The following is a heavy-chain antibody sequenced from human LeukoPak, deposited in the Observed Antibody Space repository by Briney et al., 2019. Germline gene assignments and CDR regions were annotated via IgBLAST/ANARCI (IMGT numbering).Heavy chain of an antibody. D-gene: IGHD1-26*01. Sequence: RSGGSLRLSCAASRFAASGFTFSTFGMHWVRQAPGKGLEWVAFIRYDGSNKYYADSVKGRFTISRDDSKNTLYLQMNSLRAEDTAAYYCARPGVFGSYSWGQGTLVTVSS. J-gene: IGHJ4*02. CDR3: ARPGVFGSYS. CDR2: IRYDGSNK. V-gene: IGHV3-30*02. CDR1: GFTFSTFG.